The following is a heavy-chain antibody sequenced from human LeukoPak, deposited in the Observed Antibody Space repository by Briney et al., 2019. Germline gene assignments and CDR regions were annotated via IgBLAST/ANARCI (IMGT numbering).Heavy chain of an antibody. CDR2: ISSSGSYI. D-gene: IGHD3-3*01. J-gene: IGHJ4*02. CDR1: EFTFSSYN. CDR3: AREIFWSGYYSNLHFDY. V-gene: IGHV3-21*01. Sequence: GGSLRLSCAASEFTFSSYNMNWVRQAPGKGLEWVSSISSSGSYIYYADSVKGRFTISRDNAKNSLYLQMNSLRAEDTAVYYCAREIFWSGYYSNLHFDYWGQGTLVTVSS.